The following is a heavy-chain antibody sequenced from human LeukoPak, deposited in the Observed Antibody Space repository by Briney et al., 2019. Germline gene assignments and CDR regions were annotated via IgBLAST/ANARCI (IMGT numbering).Heavy chain of an antibody. CDR2: IYQSGST. CDR3: ARDRELSYSDTSGYWYFDL. D-gene: IGHD3-22*01. CDR1: GYSISSGYY. J-gene: IGHJ2*01. V-gene: IGHV4-38-2*02. Sequence: PSETLSLTCTVSGYSISSGYYWGWTRQPPGKGLEWIGSIYQSGSTYYNPSLKSRVTISADMSKNQFSLKLSSVTAADTAVFYCARDRELSYSDTSGYWYFDLWGRGTLVTVSS.